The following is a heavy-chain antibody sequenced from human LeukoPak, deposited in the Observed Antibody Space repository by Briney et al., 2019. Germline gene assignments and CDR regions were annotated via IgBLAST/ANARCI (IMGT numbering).Heavy chain of an antibody. CDR3: ASDSSGQFHPYH. D-gene: IGHD3-22*01. Sequence: SETLSLTCTVSGGSISPFRWSWIRQPPGKGLEWIGLVFEGGSGHYNPSLKSRITIAADTSKNQFCLKLTSVTVADTAVYYCASDSSGQFHPYHWGQGILVTVSS. V-gene: IGHV4-59*08. CDR2: VFEGGSG. CDR1: GGSISPFR. J-gene: IGHJ4*02.